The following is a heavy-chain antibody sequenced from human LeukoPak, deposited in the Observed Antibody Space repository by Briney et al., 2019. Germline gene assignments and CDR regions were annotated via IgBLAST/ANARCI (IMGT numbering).Heavy chain of an antibody. CDR3: AREGTYYDSSGYWSY. V-gene: IGHV1-69*13. CDR1: GGTFSSYA. J-gene: IGHJ4*02. Sequence: GASVKVSCKASGGTFSSYAISWVRQAPGQGLEWMGGIIPIFGTANYAQKFQGRVTITADESTSTAYMELSSLRSEDTAVYYCAREGTYYDSSGYWSYWGQGTLVTVSS. CDR2: IIPIFGTA. D-gene: IGHD3-22*01.